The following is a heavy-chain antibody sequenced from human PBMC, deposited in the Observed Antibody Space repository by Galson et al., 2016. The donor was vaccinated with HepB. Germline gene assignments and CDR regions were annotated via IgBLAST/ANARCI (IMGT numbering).Heavy chain of an antibody. V-gene: IGHV3-48*03. Sequence: SLRLSCAASGFRFSSYSMNWVRQAPGKGLEWISSISTSSETISYADSVKGRFTISRDNTRNSVSLLMSSLRVEDTAVYYYAKAGVYNWNDVDLEYWGQGTLVTVSS. D-gene: IGHD1-1*01. J-gene: IGHJ4*02. CDR2: ISTSSETI. CDR1: GFRFSSYS. CDR3: AKAGVYNWNDVDLEY.